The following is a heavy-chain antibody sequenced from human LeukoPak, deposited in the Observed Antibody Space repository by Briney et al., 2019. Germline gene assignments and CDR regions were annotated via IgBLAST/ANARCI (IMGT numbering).Heavy chain of an antibody. V-gene: IGHV1-2*02. CDR3: AREITMIVVVFDY. CDR2: INPNSGGT. Sequence: GASVKASCKASGYTFTGYYMHWVRQAPGQGLEWMGWINPNSGGTNYAQKFQGRVTMTRDTSISTVYMELSRLRSDDTAVYYCAREITMIVVVFDYWGQGTLVTVSS. J-gene: IGHJ4*02. CDR1: GYTFTGYY. D-gene: IGHD3-22*01.